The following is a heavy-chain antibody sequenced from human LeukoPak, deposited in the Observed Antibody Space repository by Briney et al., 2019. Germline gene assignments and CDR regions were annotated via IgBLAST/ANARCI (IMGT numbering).Heavy chain of an antibody. D-gene: IGHD6-6*01. V-gene: IGHV1-69*13. J-gene: IGHJ4*02. CDR2: IIPIFGTA. Sequence: SVKVSCKASGGTFSSYAISWVRQAPGQGLEWMGGIIPIFGTANYAQKFQGRVTITADESTSTDYMEMSSLRSEDTAVYYCARDLTLYSSSSDNRPTDDYWGKGTLVTVSS. CDR1: GGTFSSYA. CDR3: ARDLTLYSSSSDNRPTDDY.